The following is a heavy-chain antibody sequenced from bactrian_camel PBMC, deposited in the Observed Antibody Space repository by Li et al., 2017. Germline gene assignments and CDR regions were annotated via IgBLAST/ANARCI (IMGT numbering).Heavy chain of an antibody. Sequence: QVQLVESGGGSVQAGGSLRLSCARSGFVYTTYCISWFRQIPDKEREGVAGIESDGRTSYADSVKGRFTTSQDNAKKTLYLQMNSLELEDSAMYYCAADAVVCTLRASSYKYWGQGTQVTVS. CDR1: GFVYTTYC. CDR2: IESDGRT. D-gene: IGHD5*01. V-gene: IGHV3S26*01. CDR3: AADAVVCTLRASSYKY. J-gene: IGHJ4*01.